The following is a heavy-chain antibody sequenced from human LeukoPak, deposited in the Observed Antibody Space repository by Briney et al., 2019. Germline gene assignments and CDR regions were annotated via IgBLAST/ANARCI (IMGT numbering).Heavy chain of an antibody. J-gene: IGHJ5*02. CDR1: GGTFSSYA. V-gene: IGHV1-69*13. Sequence: SVKVSCKASGGTFSSYAISWVRQAPGQGLEWMGGIIPIFGTANYAQKFQGRVTITADESTSTAYMELSSLRSEDTAVYYCARCRNYDILTGYYYWFDPWGQGTLVTVSS. D-gene: IGHD3-9*01. CDR3: ARCRNYDILTGYYYWFDP. CDR2: IIPIFGTA.